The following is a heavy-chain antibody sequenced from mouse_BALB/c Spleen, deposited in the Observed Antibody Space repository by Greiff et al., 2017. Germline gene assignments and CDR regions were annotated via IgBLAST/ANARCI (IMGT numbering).Heavy chain of an antibody. CDR3: ARGRTTATVFDY. Sequence: EVQLVESGGGLVKPGGSLKLSCAASGFTFSSYAMSWVRQTPEKRLEWVASISSGGSTYYPDSVKGRFTISRDNARNILYLQMSSLRSEDTAMYYCARGRTTATVFDYWGQGTTLTVSS. D-gene: IGHD1-2*01. V-gene: IGHV5-6-5*01. J-gene: IGHJ2*01. CDR1: GFTFSSYA. CDR2: ISSGGST.